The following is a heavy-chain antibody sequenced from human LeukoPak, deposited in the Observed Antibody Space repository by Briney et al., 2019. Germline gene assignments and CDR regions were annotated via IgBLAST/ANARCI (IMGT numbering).Heavy chain of an antibody. CDR2: VTGSSSNT. V-gene: IGHV3-23*01. D-gene: IGHD2-2*01. CDR1: GFNFSNYA. CDR3: AKDRSSSTSCSNY. J-gene: IGHJ4*02. Sequence: GGSLRLSCAASGFNFSNYAMTWVRRAPGKGLEWVSGVTGSSSNTYYADSVKGRFTISRDNSKNMLYLEMNSLRVEDTAIYYCAKDRSSSTSCSNYWGRGTLVTVS.